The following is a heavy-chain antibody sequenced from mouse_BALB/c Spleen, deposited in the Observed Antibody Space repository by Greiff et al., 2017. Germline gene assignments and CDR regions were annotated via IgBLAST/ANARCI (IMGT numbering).Heavy chain of an antibody. CDR1: SYTFTDYA. D-gene: IGHD3-2*01. J-gene: IGHJ4*01. Sequence: QVQLQQSGPELVRPGVSVKISCKGSSYTFTDYAMHWVKQSHAKSLEWIGVISTYYGNTNYNQKFKGKATMTVDKSSSTAYMELARLTSEDSAVYYCAREGGDSSGYYAMDYWGQGTSVTVSS. CDR3: AREGGDSSGYYAMDY. V-gene: IGHV1-67*01. CDR2: ISTYYGNT.